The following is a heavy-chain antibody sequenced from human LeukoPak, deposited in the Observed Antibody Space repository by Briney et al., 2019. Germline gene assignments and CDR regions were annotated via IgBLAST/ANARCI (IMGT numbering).Heavy chain of an antibody. D-gene: IGHD2-21*02. CDR3: ARGLYYYYMDV. CDR2: INPNSGGT. Sequence: ASVKVSCKASGYTFTGYYMHWVRQAPGQGLEWMGWINPNSGGTNYAQKFQGRVTITADESTSTAYMELSSLRSEDTAVYYCARGLYYYYMDVWGKGTTVTVSS. V-gene: IGHV1-2*02. CDR1: GYTFTGYY. J-gene: IGHJ6*03.